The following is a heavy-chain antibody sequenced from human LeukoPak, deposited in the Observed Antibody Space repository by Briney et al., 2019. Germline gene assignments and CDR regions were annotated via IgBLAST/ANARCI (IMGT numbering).Heavy chain of an antibody. Sequence: GGSLRFSCAASGFTFSSYAMHWVRQAPGKGLEWVAVISYDGSNKYYADSVKGRFTISRDNSKNTLYLQMNSLRAEDTAVYYCAREGKWLQLRYFDYWGQGTLVTVSS. V-gene: IGHV3-30*04. J-gene: IGHJ4*02. D-gene: IGHD5-24*01. CDR2: ISYDGSNK. CDR1: GFTFSSYA. CDR3: AREGKWLQLRYFDY.